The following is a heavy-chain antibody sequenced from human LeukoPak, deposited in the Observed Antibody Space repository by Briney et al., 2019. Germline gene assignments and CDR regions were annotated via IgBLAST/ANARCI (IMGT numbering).Heavy chain of an antibody. CDR3: ASWNTNDAFDI. J-gene: IGHJ3*02. V-gene: IGHV4-4*07. CDR1: GDSISYFY. Sequence: SETLSLTCSVSGDSISYFYWSWIRQAAGKGLEWIGRISGSGSTDYNASLKSRVTISVDTSKNQFSLKLSSVTAADTAVYYCASWNTNDAFDIWGQGTMVTVSS. D-gene: IGHD1-1*01. CDR2: ISGSGST.